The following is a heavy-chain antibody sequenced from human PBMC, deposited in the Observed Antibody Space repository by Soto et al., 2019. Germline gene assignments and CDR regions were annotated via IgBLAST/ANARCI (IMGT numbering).Heavy chain of an antibody. D-gene: IGHD5-18*01. J-gene: IGHJ4*02. CDR3: VSDRGYGHASVPYS. V-gene: IGHV3-30*03. Sequence: QAHLVESGGGVVQPGRSLRLSCAASGFTFTSYGMHWVRQAPGTRLEWVAVISYDGGLQHYADSVKGRFTISRDNSKNMVLLQMNSLGAEDTAVSYCVSDRGYGHASVPYSWGQGTLVSVSS. CDR1: GFTFTSYG. CDR2: ISYDGGLQ.